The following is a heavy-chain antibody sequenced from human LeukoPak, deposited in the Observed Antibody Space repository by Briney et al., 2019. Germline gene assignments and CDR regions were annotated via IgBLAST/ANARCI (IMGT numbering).Heavy chain of an antibody. CDR2: INHSGST. V-gene: IGHV4-34*01. CDR1: GGSFSGYY. CDR3: ARALVQWLANMPFDY. Sequence: SETQSLTCAVYGGSFSGYYWSWIRQPPGKGLEWIGEINHSGSTNYNPSLKSRVTISVDTSKNQFSLKLSSVTAADTAVYYCARALVQWLANMPFDYWGQGTLVTVSS. D-gene: IGHD6-19*01. J-gene: IGHJ4*02.